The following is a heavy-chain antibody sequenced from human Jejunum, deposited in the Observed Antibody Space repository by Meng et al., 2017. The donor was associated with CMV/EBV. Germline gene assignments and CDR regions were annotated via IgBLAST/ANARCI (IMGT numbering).Heavy chain of an antibody. V-gene: IGHV1-2*06. CDR2: INPNSGGT. CDR1: GYTFTDYY. D-gene: IGHD6-19*01. Sequence: VQLVQSGAEVKKPGASVKVSCKASGYTFTDYYIHWVRQAPGQGLEWMGRINPNSGGTNYAQKFQGRVTMTRNISKSTAYMDLSSLRSEDTAVYYCATGVADFEYWGQGTLVTVSS. CDR3: ATGVADFEY. J-gene: IGHJ4*02.